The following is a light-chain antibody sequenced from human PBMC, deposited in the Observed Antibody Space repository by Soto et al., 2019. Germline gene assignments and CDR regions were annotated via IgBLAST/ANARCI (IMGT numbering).Light chain of an antibody. J-gene: IGKJ5*01. CDR1: QDISHY. CDR3: QQLNAYPLN. Sequence: DFQMTQSPSSLSASVGYTFTITRQASQDISHYLNWYQQKQGKALKLLIYDASNLHPGVPSRFRGSGSGTDFTLTISNLQPEDFATYYCQQLNAYPLNCGQGTRREI. CDR2: DAS. V-gene: IGKV1-33*01.